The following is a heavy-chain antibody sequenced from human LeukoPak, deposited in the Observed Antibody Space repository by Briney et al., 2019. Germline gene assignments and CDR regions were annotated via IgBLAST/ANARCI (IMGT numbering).Heavy chain of an antibody. V-gene: IGHV4-39*01. CDR1: GGSISSSSYH. Sequence: PSETLSLTCTVSGGSISSSSYHWGWIRQPPGKGLEWIGSIYYSGSTYYNPSLKSRVTISVDTSKNQFSLKLSSVTAADTAVYYCARSYSGFDDAFDIWGQGTMVTVSS. CDR3: ARSYSGFDDAFDI. D-gene: IGHD1-26*01. J-gene: IGHJ3*02. CDR2: IYYSGST.